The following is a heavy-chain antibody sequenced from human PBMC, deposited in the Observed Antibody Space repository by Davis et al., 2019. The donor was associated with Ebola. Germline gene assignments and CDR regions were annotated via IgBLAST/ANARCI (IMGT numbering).Heavy chain of an antibody. CDR3: VRDPALVVTGGGWFFGL. V-gene: IGHV3-33*01. CDR2: IWYDGSNK. CDR1: GFTFSSYG. J-gene: IGHJ2*01. Sequence: GESLKISCAASGFTFSSYGMHWVRQAPGKGLEWVAVIWYDGSNKYYADSMKGRFTVSRDNAKNSLYLQMNSLRAEDTAVYYCVRDPALVVTGGGWFFGLWGRGTLVTVSS. D-gene: IGHD2-21*02.